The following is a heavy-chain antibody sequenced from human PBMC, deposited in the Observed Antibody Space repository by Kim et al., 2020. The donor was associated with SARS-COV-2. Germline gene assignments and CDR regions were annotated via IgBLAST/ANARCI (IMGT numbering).Heavy chain of an antibody. Sequence: GGSLRLSCTASGFTFNRYAMTWVRQAPGKGLEWVSTSSGTGSSTYYADSVKGRFTISRDNSKNTLYLQMNSLRAEDTATYYCAKSKEQWLVSFDYWGQGTLVPVSS. CDR1: GFTFNRYA. D-gene: IGHD6-19*01. CDR3: AKSKEQWLVSFDY. J-gene: IGHJ4*02. V-gene: IGHV3-23*01. CDR2: SSGTGSST.